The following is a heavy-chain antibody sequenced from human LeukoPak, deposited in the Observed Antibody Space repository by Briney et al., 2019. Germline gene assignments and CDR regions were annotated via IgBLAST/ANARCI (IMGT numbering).Heavy chain of an antibody. D-gene: IGHD2-8*01. CDR1: GGSLSGYF. J-gene: IGHJ4*02. Sequence: PSETLSLTCAVYGGSLSGYFWSWIRQSPGKGLEWIGEIIHNGTTNYNPSLRSRVTISGDTSKNQFSLNLISVTAADTAVYYCARVSGYCPDGVCRFDFWGQGTLVTVSS. V-gene: IGHV4-34*12. CDR3: ARVSGYCPDGVCRFDF. CDR2: IIHNGTT.